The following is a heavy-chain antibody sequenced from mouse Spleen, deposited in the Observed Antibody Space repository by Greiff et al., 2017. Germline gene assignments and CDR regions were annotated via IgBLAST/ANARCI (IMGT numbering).Heavy chain of an antibody. D-gene: IGHD1-1*01. CDR3: ARVYYDGSPPWFAY. CDR2: IHPNSGST. J-gene: IGHJ3*01. V-gene: IGHV1-64*01. Sequence: QVQLQQPGAELVKPGASVKLSCKASGYTFTSYWMHWVKQRPGQGLEWIGMIHPNSGSTNYNEKFKSKATLTVGKSSSTAYMQLSSLTSEDSAVYYCARVYYDGSPPWFAYWGQGTLVTVSA. CDR1: GYTFTSYW.